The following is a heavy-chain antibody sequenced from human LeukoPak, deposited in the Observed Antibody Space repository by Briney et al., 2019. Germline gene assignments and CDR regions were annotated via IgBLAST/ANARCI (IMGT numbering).Heavy chain of an antibody. Sequence: GASVKVSRKASGYTFTSYDINWVRQATGRGPEWMGWMNPNSGNTGYAQKFQGRVTMTRNTSISTAYMELSSLRSEDTAVYYCARVGLQYYYYYYMDVWGKGTTVTVSS. J-gene: IGHJ6*03. CDR2: MNPNSGNT. V-gene: IGHV1-8*01. CDR3: ARVGLQYYYYYYMDV. CDR1: GYTFTSYD.